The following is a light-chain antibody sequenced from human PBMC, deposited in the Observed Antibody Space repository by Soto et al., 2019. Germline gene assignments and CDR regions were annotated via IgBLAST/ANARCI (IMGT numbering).Light chain of an antibody. Sequence: QPVLTQSPSASASLGASVKLTCTLSSGHSSYAIAWHQQQPEKGPRYLMKLNSDGSHSKGDGIPDRFSGSSSGTDRYLTISSLQSEDEADYYCQTWSTGIRVFGGGTKLTVL. CDR1: SGHSSYA. J-gene: IGLJ3*02. V-gene: IGLV4-69*01. CDR2: LNSDGSH. CDR3: QTWSTGIRV.